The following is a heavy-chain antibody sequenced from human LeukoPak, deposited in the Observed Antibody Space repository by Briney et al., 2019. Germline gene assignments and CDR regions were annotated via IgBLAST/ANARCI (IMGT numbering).Heavy chain of an antibody. V-gene: IGHV3-21*01. CDR1: GFTFSSYA. Sequence: GGSLRLSCAASGFTFSSYAMSWVRQAPGKGLEWVSSISSSSSYIYYADSVKGRFTISRDNAKNSLYLQMNSLRAEDTAVYYCARDHGSSGWYGDRSYDYWGQGTLVTVSS. CDR3: ARDHGSSGWYGDRSYDY. D-gene: IGHD6-19*01. J-gene: IGHJ4*02. CDR2: ISSSSSYI.